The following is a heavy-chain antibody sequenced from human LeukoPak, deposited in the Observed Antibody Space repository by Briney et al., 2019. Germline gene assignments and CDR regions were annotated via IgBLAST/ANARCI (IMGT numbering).Heavy chain of an antibody. CDR2: INHSGST. V-gene: IGHV4-34*01. D-gene: IGHD2-2*01. J-gene: IGHJ5*02. Sequence: SETLSLTCAAYGGSFSGYYWSWIRQPPGKGLEWIGEINHSGSTNYNPSLKSRVTISVDTSKNQFSLKLSSVTAADTAVYYCARGRWRYCSSTSCPQYNWFDPWGQGTLVTVSS. CDR1: GGSFSGYY. CDR3: ARGRWRYCSSTSCPQYNWFDP.